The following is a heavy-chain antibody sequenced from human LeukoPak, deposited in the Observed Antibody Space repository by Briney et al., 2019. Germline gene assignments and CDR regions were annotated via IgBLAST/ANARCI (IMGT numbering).Heavy chain of an antibody. CDR1: GGSISNKY. CDR3: ARDEALGASDAFDI. J-gene: IGHJ3*02. CDR2: IYYSGNT. Sequence: SETLSLTCTVSGGSISNKYWSWIRQPPGKGLEWIGYIYYSGNTNYNPSLKSRVTILVDTSKNQVSLKLSSVTAADTAVYYCARDEALGASDAFDIWGQGTMVTVSS. V-gene: IGHV4-59*01.